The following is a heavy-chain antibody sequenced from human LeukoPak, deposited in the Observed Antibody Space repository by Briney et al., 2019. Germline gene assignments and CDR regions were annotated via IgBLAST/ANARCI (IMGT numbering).Heavy chain of an antibody. CDR2: ISSSSSYI. J-gene: IGHJ4*02. CDR3: ARDRAVWGSYHFIDY. Sequence: GGSLRLSCAASGFTFSSYSMNWVRQAPGKGLEWVSSISSSSSYIYYADSVKGRFTISRDNAKNSPYLQMNSLRAEDTAVYYCARDRAVWGSYHFIDYWGQGTLVTVSS. D-gene: IGHD3-16*02. V-gene: IGHV3-21*01. CDR1: GFTFSSYS.